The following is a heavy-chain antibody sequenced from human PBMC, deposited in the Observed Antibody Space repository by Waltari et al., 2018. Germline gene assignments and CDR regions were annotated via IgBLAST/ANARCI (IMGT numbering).Heavy chain of an antibody. CDR2: IYHSGST. V-gene: IGHV4-4*02. D-gene: IGHD2-2*01. CDR1: GGSISSSNW. CDR3: ARDLGYCSSTSCYGYYDP. Sequence: QVQLQESGPGLVKPSGTLSLTCAVSGGSISSSNWWSWVRQPPGKGLEWIGEIYHSGSTNYNPPLKSRVTISVDKSKNQFSLKLSSVTAADTAVYYCARDLGYCSSTSCYGYYDPWGQGTLVTVSS. J-gene: IGHJ5*02.